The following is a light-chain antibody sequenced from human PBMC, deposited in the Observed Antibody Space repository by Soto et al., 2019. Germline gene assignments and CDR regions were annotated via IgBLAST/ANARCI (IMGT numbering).Light chain of an antibody. CDR1: SGHSSYA. V-gene: IGLV4-69*01. CDR2: LNSDGSH. J-gene: IGLJ3*02. CDR3: QTWGTGLLV. Sequence: QPVLTQSPSASASLGASVKLTCTLSSGHSSYAIAWHQQQPEKGPRYLMTLNSDGSHSKGDGNPDRFSGSSSGAERYLTISSLQSEDEADYYCQTWGTGLLVFGGGTKLTVL.